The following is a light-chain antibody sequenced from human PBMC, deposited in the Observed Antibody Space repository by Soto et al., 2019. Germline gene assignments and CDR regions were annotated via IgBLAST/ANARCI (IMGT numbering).Light chain of an antibody. J-gene: IGLJ3*02. CDR2: GNS. CDR3: QSYASSLSGWV. V-gene: IGLV1-40*01. Sequence: QSVLTQPPSVSGAPGQRVTISCTGSSSNIGAGYDVHWYQQLPGTAPKLLIYGNSNRPSGVPDRFSGSKSGTSASLAITGLQAEDEAEYYCQSYASSLSGWVFGGGTQLTVL. CDR1: SSNIGAGYD.